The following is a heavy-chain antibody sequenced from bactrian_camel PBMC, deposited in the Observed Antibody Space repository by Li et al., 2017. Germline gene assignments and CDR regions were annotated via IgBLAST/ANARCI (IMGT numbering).Heavy chain of an antibody. CDR2: IDTNGAT. CDR1: DYIWKYC. Sequence: HVQLVESGGGSEQAGKSLKLSCTINDYIWKYCMGWFRQAPGQSRGGVATIDTNGATTIADSVKGRFTISRDKAKKTVYLQMDTLKLEDTAMYYCAADGYRAGNCLSLSDSSFFPYWGQGTQVTVS. D-gene: IGHD1*01. V-gene: IGHV3S53*01. J-gene: IGHJ4*01. CDR3: AADGYRAGNCLSLSDSSFFPY.